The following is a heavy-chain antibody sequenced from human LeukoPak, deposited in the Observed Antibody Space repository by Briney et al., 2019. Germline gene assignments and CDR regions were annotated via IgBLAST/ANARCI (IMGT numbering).Heavy chain of an antibody. CDR3: ARDYGDTLNYYYYGMDV. V-gene: IGHV1-18*01. CDR1: GYTFTSYG. D-gene: IGHD4-17*01. CDR2: ISAYNGNT. J-gene: IGHJ6*02. Sequence: ASVKVSCKASGYTFTSYGISWVRQAPGQGLEWMGWISAYNGNTNYAQKLQGRVTMTTDTSTSTAYMELRSLRSDDTAVYYCARDYGDTLNYYYYGMDVWGQGTTVTVSS.